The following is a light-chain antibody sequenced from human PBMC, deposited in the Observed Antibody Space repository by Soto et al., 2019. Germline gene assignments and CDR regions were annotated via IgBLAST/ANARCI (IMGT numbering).Light chain of an antibody. J-gene: IGKJ1*01. V-gene: IGKV4-1*01. CDR1: QTVLSSSNNKNY. CDR3: QQYSSYPPWT. Sequence: IVMTQSPDSLAVSLGERATINCTSSQTVLSSSNNKNYLAWYQQKPGQPPKLLFYWASTRESGVPDRFSGGGSGTDFTLTISSLQAEDVAVDYCQQYSSYPPWTFGQGTKVEVK. CDR2: WAS.